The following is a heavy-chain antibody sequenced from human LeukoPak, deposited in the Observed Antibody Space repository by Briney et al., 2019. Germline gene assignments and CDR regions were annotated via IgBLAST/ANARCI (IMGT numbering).Heavy chain of an antibody. J-gene: IGHJ5*02. CDR1: GFTFSSYA. CDR2: IYSSGST. Sequence: GSLRLSCAASGFTFSSYAMSWIRQPPGKGLEWIGYIYSSGSTNYNPSLKSRVTISVDTSKNQFSLKLSSVTAADTAVYYCARGPDWFDPWGQGTLVTVSS. CDR3: ARGPDWFDP. V-gene: IGHV4-59*01.